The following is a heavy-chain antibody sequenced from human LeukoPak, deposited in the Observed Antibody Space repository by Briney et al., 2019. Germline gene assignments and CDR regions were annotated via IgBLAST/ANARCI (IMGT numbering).Heavy chain of an antibody. CDR2: IASSGAKI. Sequence: GGSLRLSCAASGFTFSIYAMSWVRQAPGKGLEWVSAIASSGAKIYYADSVKGRFTISRDNSKNSLYLQMNSLRAEDAAVYYCAKDRGYSFDYWGQGTLVTVSS. J-gene: IGHJ4*02. D-gene: IGHD3-10*01. CDR1: GFTFSIYA. CDR3: AKDRGYSFDY. V-gene: IGHV3-23*01.